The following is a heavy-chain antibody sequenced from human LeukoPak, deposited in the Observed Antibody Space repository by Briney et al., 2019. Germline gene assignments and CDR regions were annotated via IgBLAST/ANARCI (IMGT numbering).Heavy chain of an antibody. CDR3: TREAAAGIYY. CDR1: GFTFSTYW. CDR2: IKQDGSEK. V-gene: IGHV3-7*01. J-gene: IGHJ4*02. D-gene: IGHD6-19*01. Sequence: GGSLRLSCAASGFTFSTYWLSWVRQAPGKGLEWVANIKQDGSEKYYLDSVKGRFTISRDNAKNSLYLQMNSLRAEDTAVYFCTREAAAGIYYWGQGTLVTVSS.